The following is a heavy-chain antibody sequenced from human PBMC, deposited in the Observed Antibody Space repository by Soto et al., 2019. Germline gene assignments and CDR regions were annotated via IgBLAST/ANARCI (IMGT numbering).Heavy chain of an antibody. V-gene: IGHV4-39*01. CDR3: ARHRVGATGAGNWFDP. CDR1: GGSISTRAYH. Sequence: SETLSLTCTVSGGSISTRAYHWGCIRQPPGKGLEWIGSIYYSGSTYYNPSLKSRVTISVDTSKNQFSLKLSSVTAADTAVYYCARHRVGATGAGNWFDPWGQGTLVTVS. J-gene: IGHJ5*02. D-gene: IGHD1-26*01. CDR2: IYYSGST.